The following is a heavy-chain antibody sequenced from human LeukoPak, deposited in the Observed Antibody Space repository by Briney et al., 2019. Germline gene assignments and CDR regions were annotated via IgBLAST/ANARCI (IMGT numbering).Heavy chain of an antibody. CDR1: GFTFDDYA. J-gene: IGHJ4*02. CDR2: ISWNSGSI. V-gene: IGHV3-9*03. D-gene: IGHD6-19*01. CDR3: AKGGSSGWYHLDF. Sequence: GGSLRLSCAASGFTFDDYAMHWVRQAPGKGLEWVSGISWNSGSIGYADSVKGRFTISRDNAKNSLFLQMNSLRAEDMALYYCAKGGSSGWYHLDFWGQGTLVTVSS.